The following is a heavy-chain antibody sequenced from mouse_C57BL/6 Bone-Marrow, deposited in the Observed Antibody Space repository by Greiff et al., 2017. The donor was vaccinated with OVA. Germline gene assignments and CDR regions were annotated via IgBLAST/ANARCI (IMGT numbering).Heavy chain of an antibody. CDR1: GYTFTNYW. J-gene: IGHJ3*01. V-gene: IGHV1-63*01. D-gene: IGHD5-1*01. CDR3: AGNEYVSWFAY. CDR2: IYPGGGYT. Sequence: QVQLQQSGAELVRPGTSVKMSCKASGYTFTNYWIGWAKQRPGHGLEWIGDIYPGGGYTNYNEKFKGKATLTADKSSSTAYMQFSSLTSYDAAIYYCAGNEYVSWFAYWGQGTLVTVSA.